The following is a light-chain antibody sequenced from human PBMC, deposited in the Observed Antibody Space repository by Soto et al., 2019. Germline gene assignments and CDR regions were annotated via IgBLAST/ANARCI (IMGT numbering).Light chain of an antibody. Sequence: EIVMTQSPATLSVSQGERATLSCRASQSVSSNLAWYQQKPGQAPRLLIYGASTRATGIPARFSGSGSGTEFTLTISSLQSEDFAVYYCQQYNNWPSLFGPGTKVDI. CDR1: QSVSSN. CDR3: QQYNNWPSL. V-gene: IGKV3-15*01. J-gene: IGKJ3*01. CDR2: GAS.